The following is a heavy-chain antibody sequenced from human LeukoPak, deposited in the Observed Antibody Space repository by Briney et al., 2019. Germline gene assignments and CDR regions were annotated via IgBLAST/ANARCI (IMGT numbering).Heavy chain of an antibody. Sequence: GGSLRLSCAASGFTFSSYWMSWVRQAPGKGLEWVANIKQDGSEKYYVDSVKGRSTISRDNAKNSLYLQMNSLRAEDTAVYYCARESERFLEWLLSYYMDVWGKGTTVTVSS. CDR1: GFTFSSYW. CDR2: IKQDGSEK. V-gene: IGHV3-7*01. CDR3: ARESERFLEWLLSYYMDV. D-gene: IGHD3-3*01. J-gene: IGHJ6*03.